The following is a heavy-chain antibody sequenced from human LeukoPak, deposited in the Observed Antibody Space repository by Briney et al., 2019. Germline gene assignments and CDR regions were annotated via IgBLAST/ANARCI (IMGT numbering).Heavy chain of an antibody. CDR1: GFTFSSYG. Sequence: PGGSPRLSCAASGFTFSSYGMHWVRQAPGKGLEWVAVISYDGSNKYYADSVKGRFTISRDNSKNTLYLQMNSLRAEDTAVYYCAKDWNGSSGWYGERGFDYWGQGTLITVSS. V-gene: IGHV3-30*18. CDR2: ISYDGSNK. J-gene: IGHJ4*02. CDR3: AKDWNGSSGWYGERGFDY. D-gene: IGHD6-19*01.